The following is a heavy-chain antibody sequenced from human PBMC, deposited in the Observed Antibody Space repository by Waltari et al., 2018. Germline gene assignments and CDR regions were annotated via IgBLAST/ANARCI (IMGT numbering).Heavy chain of an antibody. J-gene: IGHJ4*02. Sequence: EVQLVESGGGLVQPGGSLRLSCAASGFIFSHHWMHWVRQAPGKGLVWVSRINGDGSRANYADSMKGRFTISRDNAKNTLYLQMNSLRAEDTAVYYCARDTIYDSSTYYPFDYWGQGTLVTVSS. D-gene: IGHD3-22*01. CDR1: GFIFSHHW. CDR2: INGDGSRA. CDR3: ARDTIYDSSTYYPFDY. V-gene: IGHV3-74*01.